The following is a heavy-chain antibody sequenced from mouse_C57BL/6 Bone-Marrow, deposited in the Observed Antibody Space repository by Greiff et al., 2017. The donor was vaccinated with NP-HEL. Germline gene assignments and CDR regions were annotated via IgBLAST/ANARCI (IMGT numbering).Heavy chain of an antibody. CDR3: ARDVGGPFDY. V-gene: IGHV7-1*01. CDR2: SRNKANDYTT. CDR1: GFTFSDFY. Sequence: DVKLVESGGGLVQSGRSLRLSCATSGFTFSDFYMEWVRQAPGKGLEWIAASRNKANDYTTEYSASVKGRFIVSRDTSQSILYLQMNALRAEDTAIYYCARDVGGPFDYWGQGTTLTVSS. D-gene: IGHD1-1*02. J-gene: IGHJ2*01.